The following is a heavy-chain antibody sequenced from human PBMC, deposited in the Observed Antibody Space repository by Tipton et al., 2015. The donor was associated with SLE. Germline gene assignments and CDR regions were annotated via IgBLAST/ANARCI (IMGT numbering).Heavy chain of an antibody. CDR3: ARRPDEVEWLLPRPKPSDYFDY. CDR1: GGSISSSSYY. D-gene: IGHD3-3*01. Sequence: TLSLTCTVSGGSISSSSYYWGWIRQPPGKGLEWIGSIYYSGSTYYNPSLKSRVTISVDTSKNQFSLKLSSVTAADTAVYYCARRPDEVEWLLPRPKPSDYFDYWGQGTLVTVAS. V-gene: IGHV4-39*01. CDR2: IYYSGST. J-gene: IGHJ4*02.